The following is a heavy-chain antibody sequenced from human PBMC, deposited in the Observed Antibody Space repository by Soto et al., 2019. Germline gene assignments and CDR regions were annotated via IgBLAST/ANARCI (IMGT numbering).Heavy chain of an antibody. V-gene: IGHV3-15*01. CDR1: EFNFSSAW. CDR3: ATRTRWGTYYLDY. D-gene: IGHD3-16*01. Sequence: PGVSLRLCCAAAEFNFSSAWMNWVLQAQGKGLEWVGRVKSESDGGTADYAAPVRGRFTISRDDSKTTLFLQMNSLRTEDTAVYYCATRTRWGTYYLDYWGQGALVTVSS. J-gene: IGHJ4*02. CDR2: VKSESDGGTA.